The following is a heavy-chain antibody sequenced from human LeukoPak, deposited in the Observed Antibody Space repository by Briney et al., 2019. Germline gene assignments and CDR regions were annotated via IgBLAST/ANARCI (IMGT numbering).Heavy chain of an antibody. CDR1: GGTFSSYT. D-gene: IGHD3-22*01. V-gene: IGHV1-69*02. CDR3: ARSMTLYDSSGYYYD. CDR2: IIPILGIA. Sequence: GASVKVSCKASGGTFSSYTISWVRQAPGQGLGWMGRIIPILGIANYAQKFQGRVTITADKSTSTAYMELSSLRSEDTAVYYCARSMTLYDSSGYYYDWGQGTLVTVSS. J-gene: IGHJ4*02.